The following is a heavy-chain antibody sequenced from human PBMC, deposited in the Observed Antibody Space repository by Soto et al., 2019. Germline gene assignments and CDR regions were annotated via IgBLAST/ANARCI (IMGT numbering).Heavy chain of an antibody. CDR1: GGSFSGYY. V-gene: IGHV4-34*01. D-gene: IGHD3-16*02. Sequence: SETLSLTCAVYGGSFSGYYWSWIRQPPGKGLEWIGEINHSGSTNYNPSLKSRVTISVDTSKNQFSLKLSSVTAADTAVYYCARGFGSRRTHYDYIWGSYRPPQVGYFQHWGQGTLVTVSS. J-gene: IGHJ1*01. CDR2: INHSGST. CDR3: ARGFGSRRTHYDYIWGSYRPPQVGYFQH.